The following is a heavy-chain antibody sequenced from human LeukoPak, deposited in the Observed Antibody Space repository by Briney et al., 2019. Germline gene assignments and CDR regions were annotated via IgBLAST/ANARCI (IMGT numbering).Heavy chain of an antibody. J-gene: IGHJ6*02. CDR2: ISGSGHST. CDR3: AREVEVAGWTKYGVDV. V-gene: IGHV3-23*01. D-gene: IGHD6-19*01. Sequence: PGGSLRLSCAASGFTFSSYAMSWVRQAPGKGLEWVSAISGSGHSTYYADSVKGRFTISRDNSKNTLYLQMDSLRAEDTAVYYCAREVEVAGWTKYGVDVWGQGTTVTVSS. CDR1: GFTFSSYA.